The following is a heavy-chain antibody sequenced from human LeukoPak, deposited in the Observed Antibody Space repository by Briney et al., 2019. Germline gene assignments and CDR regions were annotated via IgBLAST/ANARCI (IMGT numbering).Heavy chain of an antibody. D-gene: IGHD4-11*01. CDR2: ISDSGGST. CDR3: AKDRYSNFGNWFDP. V-gene: IGHV3-23*01. CDR1: GFIFSTYA. Sequence: PGGSLRLSCAASGFIFSTYAMNWVRQAPGKGLEWVSGISDSGGSTYYADSVKGRFTISRDNSKNTLYLQMSSLRAEDTAVYYCAKDRYSNFGNWFDPWGQGTLVTVFS. J-gene: IGHJ5*02.